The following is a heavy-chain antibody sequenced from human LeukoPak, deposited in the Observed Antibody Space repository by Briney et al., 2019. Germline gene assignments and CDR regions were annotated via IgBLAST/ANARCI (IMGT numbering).Heavy chain of an antibody. D-gene: IGHD3-10*01. Sequence: GGSLRLSCAASGFTFSNYAMSWVRQAPGKGLGWVSAVNGGGDDTYYADSVKGRFTISRDNSKSTLYLQMNSLRAEDTAFYYCAKYYYGSGSYSFDIWGQGTMVTVSS. CDR3: AKYYYGSGSYSFDI. CDR2: VNGGGDDT. V-gene: IGHV3-23*01. CDR1: GFTFSNYA. J-gene: IGHJ3*02.